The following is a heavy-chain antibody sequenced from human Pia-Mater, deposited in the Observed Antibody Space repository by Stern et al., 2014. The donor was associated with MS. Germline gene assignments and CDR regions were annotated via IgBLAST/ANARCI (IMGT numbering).Heavy chain of an antibody. CDR1: GGTFNVYA. Sequence: VQLEESGAEVKKPGSSVKVSCKASGGTFNVYAINWLRQAPGQGLEGMGGIIPIFGTANYAQKFQGRVTITADESTRTSSMQLSSLRYDDTAVYYCARDGRHTDNYGLDVWGQGTTVTVSS. CDR2: IIPIFGTA. D-gene: IGHD3-9*01. J-gene: IGHJ6*02. CDR3: ARDGRHTDNYGLDV. V-gene: IGHV1-69*01.